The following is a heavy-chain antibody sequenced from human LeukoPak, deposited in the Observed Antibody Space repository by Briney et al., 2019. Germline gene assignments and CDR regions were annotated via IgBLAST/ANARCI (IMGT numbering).Heavy chain of an antibody. D-gene: IGHD6-19*01. CDR3: ARDDLWLVDY. Sequence: GGSLRLSRAASGITFGNNWMHWVRQGPGKGLVWISRINSDGGGAIYADSVKGRFTISRDNAKNSLYLQMNSLRAEDTAVYYCARDDLWLVDYWGQGTLVTVSS. J-gene: IGHJ4*02. CDR2: INSDGGGA. CDR1: GITFGNNW. V-gene: IGHV3-74*01.